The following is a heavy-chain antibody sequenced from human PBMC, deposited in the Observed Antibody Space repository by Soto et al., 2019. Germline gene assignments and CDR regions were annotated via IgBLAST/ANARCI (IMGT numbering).Heavy chain of an antibody. CDR3: AKVYARWVDY. J-gene: IGHJ4*02. CDR2: LYASGST. Sequence: GGSLRLSCAASGFTVSSNYMGWVRQAPGKGLEWVSLLYASGSTYYADSVKGRFTISRDNSKNTLYLQMNSLRAEDTALYYCAKVYARWVDYWGQGTLVTGSS. V-gene: IGHV3-53*01. D-gene: IGHD2-8*01. CDR1: GFTVSSNY.